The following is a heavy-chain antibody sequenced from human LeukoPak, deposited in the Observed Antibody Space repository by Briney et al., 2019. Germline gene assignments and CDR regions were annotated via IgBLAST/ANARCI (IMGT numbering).Heavy chain of an antibody. J-gene: IGHJ4*01. V-gene: IGHV3-23*01. D-gene: IGHD6-19*01. CDR1: GFTFSNSA. CDR2: LSCSGITT. Sequence: GGSLRLSCAASGFTFSNSAMSWVRQAPGKGLEWVSTLSCSGITTYYADSVKGRFIISRDNSKNTLYLQMNSLRAEDTAVYYCAKGIYSSGWSYFDYWGHGTLVTVSS. CDR3: AKGIYSSGWSYFDY.